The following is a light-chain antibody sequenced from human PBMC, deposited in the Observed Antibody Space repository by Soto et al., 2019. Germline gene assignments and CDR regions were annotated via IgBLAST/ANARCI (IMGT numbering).Light chain of an antibody. CDR2: AAS. Sequence: DIQMTQSPSSLSASVGDRVNITCRASQSISLYVSWYQQKAGQAPELLIYAASLLQGGVPPRFSGSGSWTDFTLTISGLQRADFATYFCQQSYTTPLTFGGGTKVEI. V-gene: IGKV1-39*01. CDR3: QQSYTTPLT. CDR1: QSISLY. J-gene: IGKJ4*01.